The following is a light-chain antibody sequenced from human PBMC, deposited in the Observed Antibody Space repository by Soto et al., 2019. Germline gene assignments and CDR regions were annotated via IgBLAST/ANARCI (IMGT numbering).Light chain of an antibody. J-gene: IGKJ2*01. Sequence: DIVLRQSPGTLSLSPGERATLSCRASQSIGNRNLAWYQLKPGQAPRLLIYGASSRATGITDRFSGSGSGSYFTLTINRLEPEDFAVYYCQQYDTSPYTFGQGTKLEMK. CDR3: QQYDTSPYT. CDR1: QSIGNRN. CDR2: GAS. V-gene: IGKV3-20*01.